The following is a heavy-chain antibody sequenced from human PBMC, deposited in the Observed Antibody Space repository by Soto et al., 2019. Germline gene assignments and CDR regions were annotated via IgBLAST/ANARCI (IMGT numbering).Heavy chain of an antibody. J-gene: IGHJ4*02. CDR3: ARAPFYHENNAFYSYLES. CDR1: GASIRSSGYY. V-gene: IGHV4-31*03. Sequence: QVQLQESGPGLVEPSQTLSLNCTVSGASIRSSGYYWSWIRQHPKKGLEWIGYIDYSGVTYYNPSLTSRFIIQIDTSENQLSLKVRSMTAADTAVYYCARAPFYHENNAFYSYLESWGQGILVTVSS. D-gene: IGHD3-3*02. CDR2: IDYSGVT.